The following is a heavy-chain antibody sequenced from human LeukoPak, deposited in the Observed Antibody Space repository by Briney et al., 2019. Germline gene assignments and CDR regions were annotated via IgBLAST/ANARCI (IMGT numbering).Heavy chain of an antibody. CDR1: GFTFSNYE. CDR2: ISSSSSYI. CDR3: AKERTGGWPFDY. Sequence: KPGGSLRLSCAVSGFTFSNYEMSWVRQAAGKGLEWVSSISSSSSYIYYADSVKGRFTVSRDNAKNSLYLQMNSLRADDTAVYYCAKERTGGWPFDYWGQGTLVTVSS. J-gene: IGHJ4*02. D-gene: IGHD6-19*01. V-gene: IGHV3-21*04.